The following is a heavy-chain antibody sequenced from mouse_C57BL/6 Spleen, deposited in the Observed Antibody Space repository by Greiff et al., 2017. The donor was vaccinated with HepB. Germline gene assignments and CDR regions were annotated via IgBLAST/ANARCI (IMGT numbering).Heavy chain of an antibody. CDR3: ARSLYGTAWFAY. J-gene: IGHJ3*01. D-gene: IGHD1-1*01. CDR1: GYAFSSYW. CDR2: IYPGDGDT. V-gene: IGHV1-80*01. Sequence: VQVVESGAELVKPGASVKISCKASGYAFSSYWMNWVKQRPGKGLEWIGQIYPGDGDTNYNGKFKGKATLTADKSSSTAYMQLSSLTSEDSAVYFCARSLYGTAWFAYWGQGTLVTVSA.